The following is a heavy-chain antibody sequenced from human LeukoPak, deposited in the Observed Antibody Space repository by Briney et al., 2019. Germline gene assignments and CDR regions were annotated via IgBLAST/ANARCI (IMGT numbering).Heavy chain of an antibody. V-gene: IGHV4-39*07. Sequence: SETLSLTCTVSGGSISSSSYYWGWIRQPPGKGLEWIGSIYYSGSTYYNPSLKSRVTISVDTSKNQFSLKLSSVTAADTAVYYCASISIAAGNFYFDYWGQGTLVTVSS. CDR3: ASISIAAGNFYFDY. J-gene: IGHJ4*02. D-gene: IGHD6-6*01. CDR2: IYYSGST. CDR1: GGSISSSSYY.